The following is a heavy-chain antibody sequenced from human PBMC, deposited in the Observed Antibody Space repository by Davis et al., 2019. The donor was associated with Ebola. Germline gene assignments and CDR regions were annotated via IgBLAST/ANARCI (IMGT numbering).Heavy chain of an antibody. CDR1: GYTFTGYY. CDR3: ARVRITMILVGRYAFDI. D-gene: IGHD3-22*01. CDR2: INHNSGGT. V-gene: IGHV1-2*02. J-gene: IGHJ3*02. Sequence: ASVKVSCKASGYTFTGYYMHWVRQAPGQGLEWMGWINHNSGGTNYAQKFQGRVTMTRDTSISTAYMELSRLRSDDTAVYYCARVRITMILVGRYAFDIWGQATMVTVSS.